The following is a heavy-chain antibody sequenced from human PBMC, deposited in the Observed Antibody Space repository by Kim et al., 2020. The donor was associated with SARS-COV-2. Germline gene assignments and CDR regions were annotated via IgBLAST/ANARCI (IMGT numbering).Heavy chain of an antibody. D-gene: IGHD1-7*01. CDR3: AKGDWSSMWNSFEY. CDR1: GFTLGSYA. Sequence: GGSLRLSCAVSGFTLGSYAMHWVRQAPGKGLEWASAVSGGGGCVNYADSVRGRFTISRDNAENTLSLQMSSLRAEETAIYYCAKGDWSSMWNSFEYWGQGTLVTVSS. V-gene: IGHV3-23*01. CDR2: VSGGGGCV. J-gene: IGHJ4*02.